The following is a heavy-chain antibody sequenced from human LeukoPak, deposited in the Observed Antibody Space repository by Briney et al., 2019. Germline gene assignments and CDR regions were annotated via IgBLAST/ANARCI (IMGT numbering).Heavy chain of an antibody. CDR3: ARRGSTGPHNWFDS. D-gene: IGHD3-16*01. V-gene: IGHV3-23*01. J-gene: IGHJ5*01. CDR1: GFSFSNYG. CDR2: IGGSDDRI. Sequence: GGSLRLSCVASGFSFSNYGMTWVRQAPGRGLEWVSGIGGSDDRIEYAASVRGRFAISRDNSKNTLYLQMNSLRAEDSAVYICARRGSTGPHNWFDSWSQGNLVTVSS.